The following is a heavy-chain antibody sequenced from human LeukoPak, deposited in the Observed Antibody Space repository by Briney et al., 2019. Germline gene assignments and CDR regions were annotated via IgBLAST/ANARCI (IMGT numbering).Heavy chain of an antibody. D-gene: IGHD5-18*01. CDR1: GFTFSRLW. V-gene: IGHV3-30*18. Sequence: GGSLRLSCAASGFTFSRLWMSWVRQAPGKGLEWVAVISYDGSNKYYADSVKGRFTISRDNAKNSLYLQMNSLRAEDTAVYYCAKARYSLYYFDYWGQGTLVTVSS. CDR2: ISYDGSNK. J-gene: IGHJ4*02. CDR3: AKARYSLYYFDY.